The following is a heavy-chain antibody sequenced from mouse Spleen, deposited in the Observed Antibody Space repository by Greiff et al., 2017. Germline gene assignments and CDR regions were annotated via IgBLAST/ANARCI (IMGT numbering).Heavy chain of an antibody. Sequence: EVQLKQSGAELVRPGASVKLSCTASGFNIKDDYMHWVKQRPEQGLEWIGWIDPENGDTEYASKFQGKATITADTSSNTAYLQLSSLTSEDTAVYYCTTYGNYVGFDYWGQGTTLTVSS. J-gene: IGHJ2*01. CDR2: IDPENGDT. CDR3: TTYGNYVGFDY. D-gene: IGHD2-1*01. V-gene: IGHV14-4*01. CDR1: GFNIKDDY.